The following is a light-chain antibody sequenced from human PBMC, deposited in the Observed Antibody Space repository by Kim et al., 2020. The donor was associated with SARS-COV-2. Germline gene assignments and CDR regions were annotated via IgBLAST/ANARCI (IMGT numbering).Light chain of an antibody. CDR1: SGNRCHS. J-gene: IGLJ3*02. CDR2: LNGDGSH. CDR3: QTWGTDIRL. V-gene: IGLV4-69*01. Sequence: SVNLTCALGSGNRCHSIAWHQHQPEQCPRYLMKLNGDGSHSKGERIPDRFSGSSSGAARSITISSRQSEDEADYYCQTWGTDIRLFGGWTQLTVL.